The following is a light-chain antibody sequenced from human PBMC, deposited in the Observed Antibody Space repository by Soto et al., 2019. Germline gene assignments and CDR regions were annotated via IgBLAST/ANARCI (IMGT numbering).Light chain of an antibody. CDR2: GAS. Sequence: EKVMTQSPATLSMSPGERATLSCRASQSVSSYLAWYQQKPGQAPRLLFYGASTRATGIPARFSGSGSGTEFTLTISSLQSEDFAVYYCQQYNNWPSWTFGQGTKVEIK. J-gene: IGKJ1*01. CDR1: QSVSSY. CDR3: QQYNNWPSWT. V-gene: IGKV3-15*01.